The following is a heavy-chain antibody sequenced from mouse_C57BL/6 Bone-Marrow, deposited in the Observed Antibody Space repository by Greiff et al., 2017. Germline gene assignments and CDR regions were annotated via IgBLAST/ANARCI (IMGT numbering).Heavy chain of an antibody. J-gene: IGHJ1*03. Sequence: QVQLQQPGAELVMPGASVKLSCKASGYTFTSYWMHWVKQRPGQGLEWIGEIDPSDSYTTYNQKFKGKSTLTVDKSSSTAYMQLSSLTSEDSAVYYCARDGYYGSSWYFDVWGTGTTVTVSS. CDR1: GYTFTSYW. V-gene: IGHV1-69*01. D-gene: IGHD1-1*01. CDR3: ARDGYYGSSWYFDV. CDR2: IDPSDSYT.